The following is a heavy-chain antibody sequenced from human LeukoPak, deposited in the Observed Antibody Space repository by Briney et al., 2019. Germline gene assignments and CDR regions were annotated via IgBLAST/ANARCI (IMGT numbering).Heavy chain of an antibody. Sequence: GGSLRLSCAASGFTFSSYWMHWVHQVQGKGLVWVAHINNPGTGTTYADAVKGRFTISRDNAKNTLYLQMNSLRADDTAMYYCARGSGGFDYWGQGTLITVSS. CDR3: ARGSGGFDY. V-gene: IGHV3-74*01. J-gene: IGHJ4*02. CDR1: GFTFSSYW. CDR2: INNPGTGT. D-gene: IGHD3-3*01.